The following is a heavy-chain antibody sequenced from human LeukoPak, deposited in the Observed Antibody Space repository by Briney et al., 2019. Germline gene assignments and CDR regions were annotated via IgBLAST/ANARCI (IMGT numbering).Heavy chain of an antibody. D-gene: IGHD2-2*01. V-gene: IGHV7-4-1*02. CDR3: ARVVVPAAYTEYYFDY. Sequence: GASVKVSCKASGYTFTSYAMNWVRQAPGQGLEWMGWINTNTGNPTYAQGFTGRFVFSLDTSVSTAYLQISSLKAEDTAVYYCARVVVPAAYTEYYFDYWGQGTLVTVSS. CDR2: INTNTGNP. J-gene: IGHJ4*02. CDR1: GYTFTSYA.